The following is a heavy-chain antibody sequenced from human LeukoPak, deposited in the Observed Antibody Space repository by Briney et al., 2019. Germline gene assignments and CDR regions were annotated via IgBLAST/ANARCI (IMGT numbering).Heavy chain of an antibody. CDR1: GFTFDDYA. V-gene: IGHV3-23*01. D-gene: IGHD3-3*01. CDR2: INNNGGST. J-gene: IGHJ4*02. CDR3: AGRGFGSYFDY. Sequence: GGSLRLSCAASGFTFDDYAMHWVRQAPGKGLEWVSGINNNGGSTYYADSVKGRFTISRDNSKNTLYLQMNSPRAEDTAVYYCAGRGFGSYFDYWGQGTLVTVSS.